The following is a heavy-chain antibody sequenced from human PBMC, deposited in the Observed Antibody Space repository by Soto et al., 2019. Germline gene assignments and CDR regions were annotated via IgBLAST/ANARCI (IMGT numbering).Heavy chain of an antibody. D-gene: IGHD3-10*01. CDR3: ARELLWFGELTYYYYYAMDV. Sequence: PGGSLRLSCAASGFTFSSYSMNWVRQAPGKGLEWISYISSSSTIYYADSVKGRFTISRDNAKNSLYLQMNSLRAEDTAVYYCARELLWFGELTYYYYYAMDVWGQGTTVTVSS. CDR1: GFTFSSYS. CDR2: ISSSSTI. J-gene: IGHJ6*02. V-gene: IGHV3-48*01.